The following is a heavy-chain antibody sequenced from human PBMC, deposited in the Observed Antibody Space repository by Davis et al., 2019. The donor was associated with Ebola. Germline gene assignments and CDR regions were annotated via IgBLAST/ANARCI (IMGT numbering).Heavy chain of an antibody. Sequence: SVKVSCKASGGTFSSYAISWVRQAPGQGLEWMGGIIPIFGTANYAQKFQGRVTITADESTSTAYMELSSLRSEDTAVYYCARGRGRFGELIKNWFDPWGQGTLVTVSS. CDR3: ARGRGRFGELIKNWFDP. CDR1: GGTFSSYA. D-gene: IGHD3-10*01. CDR2: IIPIFGTA. J-gene: IGHJ5*02. V-gene: IGHV1-69*13.